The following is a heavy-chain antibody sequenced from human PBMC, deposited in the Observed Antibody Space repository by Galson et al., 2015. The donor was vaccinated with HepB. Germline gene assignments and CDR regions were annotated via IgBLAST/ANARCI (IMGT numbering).Heavy chain of an antibody. Sequence: SLRLSCAASGFILTTYSMSWVRQAPGKGLEWVSYISSNSRTIYYADSVKGRFTISRGNAKNSLYLQMNSLRAEDTAVYYCARLNILDSVWGTYRHYYFDYWGQGTLVTVSS. CDR2: ISSNSRTI. J-gene: IGHJ4*02. V-gene: IGHV3-48*01. CDR3: ARLNILDSVWGTYRHYYFDY. CDR1: GFILTTYS. D-gene: IGHD3-16*02.